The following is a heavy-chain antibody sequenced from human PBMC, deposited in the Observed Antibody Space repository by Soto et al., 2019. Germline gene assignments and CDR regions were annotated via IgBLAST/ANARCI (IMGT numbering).Heavy chain of an antibody. J-gene: IGHJ6*02. Sequence: QVQLVQSGAEVKKPGSSVKVSCKASGGTFSSYTISWVRQAPGQGLEWMGRIIPILGIANYAQKFQGRVTITAEKSTSTAYMELSSLRSEDTAVYYCARDYGDYEYYYGMDVWGQGTTVTASS. D-gene: IGHD4-17*01. CDR1: GGTFSSYT. CDR3: ARDYGDYEYYYGMDV. CDR2: IIPILGIA. V-gene: IGHV1-69*08.